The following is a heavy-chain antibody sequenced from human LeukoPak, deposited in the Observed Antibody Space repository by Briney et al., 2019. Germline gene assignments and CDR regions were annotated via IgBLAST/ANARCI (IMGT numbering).Heavy chain of an antibody. CDR1: GGTFSSYA. D-gene: IGHD2-15*01. V-gene: IGHV1-69*04. CDR2: ISPILGIA. CDR3: ARDRRGYCSGGSCYSAYYYYYGMDV. J-gene: IGHJ6*02. Sequence: SVKVSCKASGGTFSSYAISWVRQAPGQGLEWMGRISPILGIANYAQKFQGRVTITADKSTSTAYMELSSLRSEDTAVYYCARDRRGYCSGGSCYSAYYYYYGMDVWGQGTTVTVSS.